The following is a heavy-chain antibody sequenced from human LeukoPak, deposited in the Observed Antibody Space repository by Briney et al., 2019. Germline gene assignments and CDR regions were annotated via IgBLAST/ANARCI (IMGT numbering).Heavy chain of an antibody. D-gene: IGHD3-10*01. CDR3: ARDLFMVDAFDI. CDR1: GGSISSGGYY. V-gene: IGHV4-30-2*01. CDR2: IYHSGST. J-gene: IGHJ3*02. Sequence: SQTLSLTCTVSGGSISSGGYYWSWIRQPPGKGLEWIGYIYHSGSTYYNPSLKSRVTISVDRSKNQFSLKLSSVTAADTAVYYCARDLFMVDAFDIWGQGTMVTVSS.